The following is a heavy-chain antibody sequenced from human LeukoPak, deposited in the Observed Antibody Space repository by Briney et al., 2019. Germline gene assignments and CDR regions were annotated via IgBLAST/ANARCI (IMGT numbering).Heavy chain of an antibody. Sequence: ASVKVSCKASGYTFTSYDINWVRQATGQGLEWMGWMNPNSGNTGYAQKFQGRVTMTRNTSISTAYMELSSLRSEDTAVYYCARDLRGRDGYTPPYYGMDVWGQGTTVTVSS. CDR2: MNPNSGNT. CDR1: GYTFTSYD. J-gene: IGHJ6*02. CDR3: ARDLRGRDGYTPPYYGMDV. D-gene: IGHD5-24*01. V-gene: IGHV1-8*01.